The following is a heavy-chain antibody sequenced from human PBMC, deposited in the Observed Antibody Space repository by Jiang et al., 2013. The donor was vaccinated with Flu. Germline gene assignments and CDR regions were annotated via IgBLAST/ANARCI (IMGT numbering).Heavy chain of an antibody. Sequence: LEWVAVISYDGSNKYYADSVKGRFTISRDNSKNTLYLQMNSLRAEDTAVYYCAKDLARASYYYDSSGYSPFDYWGQGTLVTVSS. D-gene: IGHD3-22*01. V-gene: IGHV3-30*18. CDR2: ISYDGSNK. J-gene: IGHJ4*02. CDR3: AKDLARASYYYDSSGYSPFDY.